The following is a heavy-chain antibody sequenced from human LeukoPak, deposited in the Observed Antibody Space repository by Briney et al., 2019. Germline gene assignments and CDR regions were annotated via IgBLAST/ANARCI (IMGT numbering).Heavy chain of an antibody. CDR2: ITGSGDTR. D-gene: IGHD4-17*01. J-gene: IGHJ3*01. Sequence: GGSLRLSCVASGITFRNYAVTWVRQAPGKGLEWVSSITGSGDTRWYADSVKGRSTISRDNSVDTLYLQMHSLSAEDTAIYYCGKDPNGDYIGAFDFWGRGTMVTVSS. CDR3: GKDPNGDYIGAFDF. CDR1: GITFRNYA. V-gene: IGHV3-23*01.